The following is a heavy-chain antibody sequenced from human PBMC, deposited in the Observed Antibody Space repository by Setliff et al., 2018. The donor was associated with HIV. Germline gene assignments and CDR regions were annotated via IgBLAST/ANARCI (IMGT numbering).Heavy chain of an antibody. Sequence: VSCKGLGYIVTGNYMNWVRQAPGQGLEWMGRINPNNGGTNYAQKFQGRVTMTLDTSTSTAYLELKGLTSDDTAVYYCTRPRVFDSFDVWGPGTMVTVSS. V-gene: IGHV1-2*06. J-gene: IGHJ3*01. CDR1: GYIVTGNY. CDR2: INPNNGGT. CDR3: TRPRVFDSFDV.